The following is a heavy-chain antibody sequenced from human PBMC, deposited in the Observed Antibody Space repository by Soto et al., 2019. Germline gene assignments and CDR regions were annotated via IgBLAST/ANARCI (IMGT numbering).Heavy chain of an antibody. CDR1: GFTFTNVA. J-gene: IGHJ4*02. CDR3: AKFYWNPRYLDY. Sequence: EVQLLESGRGLVQPGRSLRLSCAASGFTFTNVAMTWVRQAPGKGLEWVSTITDSGGSTDYADSVKGRFTISRDISKSTVYQQLHTLRGDERAVYYCAKFYWNPRYLDYWGEGDRDTISS. CDR2: ITDSGGST. D-gene: IGHD1-1*01. V-gene: IGHV3-23*01.